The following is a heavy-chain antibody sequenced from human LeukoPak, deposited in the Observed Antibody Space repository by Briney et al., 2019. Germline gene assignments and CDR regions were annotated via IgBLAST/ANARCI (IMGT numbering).Heavy chain of an antibody. V-gene: IGHV3-30-3*01. CDR2: ISYDGSNK. D-gene: IGHD1-14*01. Sequence: PGGSLRLSCAASGFTFSSYAMHWVRQAPGKGLEWVAVISYDGSNKYYADSVKGRFTISRDNAKNSLYLQMNSLRAEDTAVYYCARDPDEDYYYYYMDVWGKGTTVTVSS. CDR1: GFTFSSYA. J-gene: IGHJ6*03. CDR3: ARDPDEDYYYYYMDV.